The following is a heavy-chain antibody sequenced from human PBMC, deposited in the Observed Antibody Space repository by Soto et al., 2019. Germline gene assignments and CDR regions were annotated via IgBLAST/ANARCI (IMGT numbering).Heavy chain of an antibody. J-gene: IGHJ4*02. Sequence: SETLSLTCVVSGGSISSTNWWTWVRQTPGKGLEWIGEIYHTGSTKYNPSLKNRVTISLDKSNNQFSLKLTSATAADTAVYYCARDRRSYYSDGSGLDFWGQGTLVTVSS. CDR3: ARDRRSYYSDGSGLDF. CDR1: GGSISSTNW. CDR2: IYHTGST. D-gene: IGHD3-22*01. V-gene: IGHV4-4*02.